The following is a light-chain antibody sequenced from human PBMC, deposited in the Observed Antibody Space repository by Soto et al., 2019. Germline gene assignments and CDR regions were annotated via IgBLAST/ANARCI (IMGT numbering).Light chain of an antibody. V-gene: IGKV1-5*03. CDR3: QQYDNLPIT. CDR2: KAS. Sequence: DIRMTQSPSTVSSSLGDRVTITVRASQSVSRWLAWYKQKPGEAPKLLIYKASNLESGVSSRFSGSGSGTDFTFTISSLQPEDIATYYCQQYDNLPITFGQGTRLEIK. J-gene: IGKJ5*01. CDR1: QSVSRW.